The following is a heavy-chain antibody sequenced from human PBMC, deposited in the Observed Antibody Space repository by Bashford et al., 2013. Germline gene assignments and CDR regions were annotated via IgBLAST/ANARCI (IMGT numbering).Heavy chain of an antibody. J-gene: IGHJ4*02. V-gene: IGHV4-61*01. CDR1: GGSSDSISDTSFY. CDR2: IYYSGST. D-gene: IGHD6-6*01. CDR3: ARGLYSSSSAKHFDY. Sequence: SETLSLTCTVSGGSSDSISDTSFYWSWIRQPPGKGLEWIGYIYYSGSTNYNPSLKSRVTISVDTSKNQFSLKLSSVTAADTAVYYCARGLYSSSSAKHFDYWGQGTLVTVSS.